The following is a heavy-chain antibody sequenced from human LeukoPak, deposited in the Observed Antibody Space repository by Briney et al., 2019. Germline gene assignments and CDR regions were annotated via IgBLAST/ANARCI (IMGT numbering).Heavy chain of an antibody. CDR2: AHYSGST. CDR1: GGSISSYY. Sequence: TSETLSLTCSVSGGSISSYYWSWIRQAPGKGLEWIGFAHYSGSTNYNPSLKSRVTISVDTSKSQFSLKLISVTAADTAVYYCASKMSTYWFFDVWGRGTLVTVSS. J-gene: IGHJ2*01. D-gene: IGHD5-24*01. CDR3: ASKMSTYWFFDV. V-gene: IGHV4-59*01.